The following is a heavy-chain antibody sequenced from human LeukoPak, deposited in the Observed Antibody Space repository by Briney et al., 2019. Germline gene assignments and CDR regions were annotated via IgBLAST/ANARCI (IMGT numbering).Heavy chain of an antibody. V-gene: IGHV4-39*02. CDR2: IYYSGST. Sequence: SETLSLTCTVSGGSISSSSYYWGWIRQPPGKGLEWIGSIYYSGSTYYNPSLKSRVTISVDTSKNQFSLKLSSVTAADTAVYYCARETGTAAAGTFWFDPWGQGTLVTVSS. D-gene: IGHD6-13*01. CDR1: GGSISSSSYY. J-gene: IGHJ5*02. CDR3: ARETGTAAAGTFWFDP.